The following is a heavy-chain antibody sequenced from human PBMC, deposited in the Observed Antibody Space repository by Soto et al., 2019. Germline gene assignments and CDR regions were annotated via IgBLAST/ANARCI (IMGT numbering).Heavy chain of an antibody. V-gene: IGHV3-30*18. CDR1: GFTFSSYG. Sequence: LRLSCAASGFTFSSYGMHWVRQAPGKGLEWVAVISYDGSNKYYADSVKGRFTISRDNSKNTLYLQMNSLRAEDTAVYYCAKDFNTMTVADHWYFDLWGRGTLVTVSS. J-gene: IGHJ2*01. CDR2: ISYDGSNK. CDR3: AKDFNTMTVADHWYFDL. D-gene: IGHD3-22*01.